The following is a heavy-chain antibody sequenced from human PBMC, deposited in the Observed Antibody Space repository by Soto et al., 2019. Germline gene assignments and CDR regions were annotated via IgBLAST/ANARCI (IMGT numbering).Heavy chain of an antibody. J-gene: IGHJ4*02. CDR1: GGSISSGDYY. D-gene: IGHD3-22*01. CDR2: IYYSGST. CDR3: ARVDSSGYYQFDY. Sequence: SETLSLTCTVSGGSISSGDYYWSWIRQPPGKGLEWIGYIYYSGSTYYNPSLKSRVTISVDTSKNQFSLKLSSVTAADTAVYYCARVDSSGYYQFDYWGQGTLVTVSS. V-gene: IGHV4-30-4*01.